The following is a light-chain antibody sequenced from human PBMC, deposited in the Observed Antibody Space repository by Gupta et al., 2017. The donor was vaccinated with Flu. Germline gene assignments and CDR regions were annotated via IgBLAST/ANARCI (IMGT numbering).Light chain of an antibody. CDR2: HDD. CDR1: RSNVVNNA. CDR3: AAWDDSLNGHWV. J-gene: IGLJ3*02. Sequence: QSVLAQPPSVSEAPGQRVTISCSGSRSNVVNNAVSWYQQLPGKAPKLLIYHDDLLPSGVSDRFSASKSGTSASLAISGLQSEDEADYYCAAWDDSLNGHWVFGGGTKLTVL. V-gene: IGLV1-36*01.